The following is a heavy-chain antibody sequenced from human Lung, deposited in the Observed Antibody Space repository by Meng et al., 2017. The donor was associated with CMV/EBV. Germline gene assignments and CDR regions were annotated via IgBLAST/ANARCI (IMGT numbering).Heavy chain of an antibody. CDR2: IRSKAYGGTT. CDR3: ARYSSGWFLADP. Sequence: GGSLRLXXTASGFTFGDYAMSWVRQAPGKGLEWVGFIRSKAYGGTTEYAASVKGRFTISRDDSKSIAYLQMNSLKTEDTAVYYCARYSSGWFLADPWGQGTLVTVSS. D-gene: IGHD6-19*01. V-gene: IGHV3-49*04. CDR1: GFTFGDYA. J-gene: IGHJ5*02.